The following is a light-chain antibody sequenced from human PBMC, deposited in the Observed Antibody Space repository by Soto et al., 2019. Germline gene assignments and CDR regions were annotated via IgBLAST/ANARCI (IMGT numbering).Light chain of an antibody. Sequence: DIQLTQSPSVLSASVGDTVTITCRASQALSNYLAWYQQKPGKAPKLLIYKAANLADEVPSRFAGSGSGTDFTLTITRLQPDDFATYYCQHYNSFSRTFGQGTKVDI. CDR2: KAA. CDR3: QHYNSFSRT. V-gene: IGKV1-5*03. J-gene: IGKJ1*01. CDR1: QALSNY.